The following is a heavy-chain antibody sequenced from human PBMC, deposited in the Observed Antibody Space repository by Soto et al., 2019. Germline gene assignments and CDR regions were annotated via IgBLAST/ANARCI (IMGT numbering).Heavy chain of an antibody. CDR3: ARTVGYYYGMDV. Sequence: QVQLVQSGAEVKKPGASVKVSCKASGYTFTSYAMHWVRQAPGQRLEWMGWINAGNGNTKYSQKFQGRVTITRDTSARTAYMELSSLRSEDTAVYYCARTVGYYYGMDVCGQGTTVTVSS. J-gene: IGHJ6*02. V-gene: IGHV1-3*01. CDR2: INAGNGNT. CDR1: GYTFTSYA. D-gene: IGHD4-17*01.